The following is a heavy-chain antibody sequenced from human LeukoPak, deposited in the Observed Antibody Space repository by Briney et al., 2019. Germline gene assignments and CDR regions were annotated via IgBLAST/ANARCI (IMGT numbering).Heavy chain of an antibody. CDR2: INAGNGNT. V-gene: IGHV1-3*01. CDR3: ARLFSIAAAGEGY. J-gene: IGHJ4*02. CDR1: GYTFTSYA. Sequence: GASVKVSCKASGYTFTSYAMHWVRQAPGQRLEWMGWINAGNGNTKFSQKFQGRVTITRDTSASTAYMELSSLRSEDTAIYYCARLFSIAAAGEGYWGQGTLVTVSS. D-gene: IGHD6-13*01.